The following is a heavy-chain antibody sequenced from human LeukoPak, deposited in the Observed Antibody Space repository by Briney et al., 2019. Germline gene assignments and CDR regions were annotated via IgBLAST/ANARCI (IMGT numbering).Heavy chain of an antibody. J-gene: IGHJ3*02. D-gene: IGHD1-20*01. V-gene: IGHV4-4*02. CDR3: ASDPITGTPNDAFDI. Sequence: SETLSLTCAVSGGSISSSNWWSWVRQPPGKGLEWIGEIYHSGSTNYNPSLKSRVTISVDKSKNQFSLKLSSVTAADTAVYYCASDPITGTPNDAFDIWGQGTMVTVSS. CDR2: IYHSGST. CDR1: GGSISSSNW.